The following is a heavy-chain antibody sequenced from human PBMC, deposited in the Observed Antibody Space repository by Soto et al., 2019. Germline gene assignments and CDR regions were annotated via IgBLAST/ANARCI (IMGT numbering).Heavy chain of an antibody. D-gene: IGHD3-3*01. CDR3: ARDSRVYDFWTYDFDY. CDR1: GFTFSSYW. J-gene: IGHJ4*02. Sequence: PGGSLRLSCAASGFTFSSYWMHWVRQSPGQGLVWVSRINSDGSSTSYADSVKGRFTISRDNAKNTLYLQMNSLRAEDTAVYYCARDSRVYDFWTYDFDYWGQGTLVTVSS. V-gene: IGHV3-74*01. CDR2: INSDGSST.